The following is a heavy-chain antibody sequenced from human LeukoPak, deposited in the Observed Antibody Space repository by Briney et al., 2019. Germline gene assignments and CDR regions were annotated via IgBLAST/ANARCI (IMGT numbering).Heavy chain of an antibody. CDR2: IYYSGST. Sequence: SETLSLTCTVSGGSISSSSYYWGWIRQPPGKGLEWIGSIYYSGSTYYNPSLKSRVTISVDTSKNQFSLKLSSVTAADTAVYYCARHGRDGHNWWALYFDYWGQGTLVTVSS. J-gene: IGHJ4*02. CDR3: ARHGRDGHNWWALYFDY. V-gene: IGHV4-39*01. CDR1: GGSISSSSYY. D-gene: IGHD5-24*01.